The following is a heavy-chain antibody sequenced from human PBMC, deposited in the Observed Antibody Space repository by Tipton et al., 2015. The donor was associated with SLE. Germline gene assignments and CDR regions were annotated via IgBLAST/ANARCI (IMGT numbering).Heavy chain of an antibody. CDR2: VDNSGST. J-gene: IGHJ6*02. D-gene: IGHD2-8*01. Sequence: TLSLTCSVSGGSISTNYWSWIRQPPGKGLEWIAYVDNSGSTKYDPSLKSRVTISVDPAKNQFSMKLTSVTAADTAVYYCARGMLTWRGAIIGVDVWGQGTSVNVSS. CDR3: ARGMLTWRGAIIGVDV. V-gene: IGHV4-59*08. CDR1: GGSISTNY.